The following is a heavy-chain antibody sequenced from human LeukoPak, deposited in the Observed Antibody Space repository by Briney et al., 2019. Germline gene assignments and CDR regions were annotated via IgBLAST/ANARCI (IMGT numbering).Heavy chain of an antibody. Sequence: GGSLRLSCAASGFTISGYGMNWVRQAPRKGLEWVSVIFGSGDTTNYADSVKGRFTISRDRSKNTLYLEMHSLRADDTAVYYCAKDQKPDSGYDIDYWGQGTLVIVSS. CDR1: GFTISGYG. J-gene: IGHJ4*02. CDR2: IFGSGDTT. V-gene: IGHV3-23*01. CDR3: AKDQKPDSGYDIDY. D-gene: IGHD5-12*01.